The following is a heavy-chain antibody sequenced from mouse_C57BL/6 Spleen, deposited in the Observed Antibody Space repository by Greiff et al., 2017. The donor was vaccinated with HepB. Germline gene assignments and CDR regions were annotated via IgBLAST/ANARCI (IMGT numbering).Heavy chain of an antibody. D-gene: IGHD1-1*01. J-gene: IGHJ4*01. CDR1: GFSLTSYG. Sequence: VKLMESGPGLVQPSQSLSITCTVSGFSLTSYGVHWVRQSPGKGLEWLGVIWSGGSTDYNAAFISRLSISKDNSKSQVFFKMNSLQADDTAIYYCARRRGSSYVDYAMDYWGQGTSVTVSS. CDR3: ARRRGSSYVDYAMDY. V-gene: IGHV2-2*01. CDR2: IWSGGST.